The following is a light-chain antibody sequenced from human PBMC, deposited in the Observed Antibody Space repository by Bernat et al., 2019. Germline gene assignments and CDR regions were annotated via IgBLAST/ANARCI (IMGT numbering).Light chain of an antibody. Sequence: QSALTQPASVSGSPGQSITISCTGSSSDVGTYNYVSWYQQHPGKGAKLMIYDVSNRPSGVSNRFSASKSGNTASLIISGLQADDEADYYCSSYTTSDTRGFGGGTKLTVL. V-gene: IGLV2-14*01. J-gene: IGLJ3*02. CDR2: DVS. CDR1: SSDVGTYNY. CDR3: SSYTTSDTRG.